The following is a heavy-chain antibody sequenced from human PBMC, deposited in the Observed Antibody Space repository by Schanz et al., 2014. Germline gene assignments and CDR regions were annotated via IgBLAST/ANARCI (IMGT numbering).Heavy chain of an antibody. CDR3: ASSGAGYSSSWDFDY. Sequence: QVQLVQSGAEVKKPGSSVKVSCKASGGTFSSTSFTWVRQAPGQGLEWMGRIIPILGIANYAQKFQGRVTITADKSTFTAYMDVSSLRSEDTAVYYCASSGAGYSSSWDFDYWGQGTLVTVSS. J-gene: IGHJ4*02. CDR2: IIPILGIA. D-gene: IGHD6-13*01. V-gene: IGHV1-69*02. CDR1: GGTFSSTS.